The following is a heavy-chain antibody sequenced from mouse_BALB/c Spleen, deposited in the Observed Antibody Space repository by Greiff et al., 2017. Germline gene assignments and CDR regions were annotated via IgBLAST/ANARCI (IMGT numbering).Heavy chain of an antibody. Sequence: EVKLMESGAELVRPGALVKLSCKASGFNIKDYYMHWVKQRPEQGLEWIGWIDPENGNTIYDPKFQGKASITADTSSNTAYLQLSSLTSEDTAVYYCATYGGYYAMDYWGQGTSVTVSS. J-gene: IGHJ4*01. CDR3: ATYGGYYAMDY. V-gene: IGHV14-1*02. D-gene: IGHD1-1*02. CDR2: IDPENGNT. CDR1: GFNIKDYY.